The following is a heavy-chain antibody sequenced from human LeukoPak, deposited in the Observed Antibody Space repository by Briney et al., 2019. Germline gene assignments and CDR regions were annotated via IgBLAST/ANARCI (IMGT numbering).Heavy chain of an antibody. CDR1: GFSFKNYW. Sequence: GGCLRLSCAASGFSFKNYWMSWVRQPPGKGLEWVAHIKPDGSEKNYVDSVKGRFTLFRDDAKNSVYLQMNNLRVEDTAVYYCARDSGSGGPWGQGTPVTVSS. D-gene: IGHD6-19*01. CDR3: ARDSGSGGP. V-gene: IGHV3-7*01. J-gene: IGHJ5*02. CDR2: IKPDGSEK.